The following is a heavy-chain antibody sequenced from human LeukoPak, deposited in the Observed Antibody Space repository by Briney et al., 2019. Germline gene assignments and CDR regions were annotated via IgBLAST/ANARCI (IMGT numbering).Heavy chain of an antibody. CDR1: GFSFSSYA. J-gene: IGHJ4*02. CDR3: ARDSGSSSAVDY. Sequence: PGGSLRLSCTASGFSFSSYAMYWVRQAPGKGLEYASAISSNGGSTYYANSVKGRFTISRDNSKNTLYLQMGSLRVEDVAVYYCARDSGSSSAVDYWGQGALVTVSS. V-gene: IGHV3-64*01. D-gene: IGHD3-10*01. CDR2: ISSNGGST.